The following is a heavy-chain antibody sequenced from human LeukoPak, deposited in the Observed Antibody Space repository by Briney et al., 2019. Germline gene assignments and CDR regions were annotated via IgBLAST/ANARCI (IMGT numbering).Heavy chain of an antibody. CDR2: INPNSGGT. CDR1: GYTFTGYY. J-gene: IGHJ4*02. Sequence: ASVKVSCKASGYTFTGYYMHWVRQAPGQGLEWMGWINPNSGGTNYAQKFQGRVTMTRDTSISTAYMERSRLRSDDTAVYYCARDLGSSSWPFDYWGQGTLVTVSS. V-gene: IGHV1-2*02. D-gene: IGHD6-13*01. CDR3: ARDLGSSSWPFDY.